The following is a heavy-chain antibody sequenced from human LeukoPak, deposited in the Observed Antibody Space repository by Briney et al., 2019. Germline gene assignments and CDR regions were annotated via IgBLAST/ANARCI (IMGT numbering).Heavy chain of an antibody. J-gene: IGHJ4*02. Sequence: PGGSLRLSCAASGFTFSIYWTHWLRQAPGKGLVWVSRIKTDGSSTGYADSVKGRFTISRDNAKNTLYLQMNSLRAEDTAVYYCARESGAAAPGLWGQGTLVTVSS. D-gene: IGHD6-13*01. CDR2: IKTDGSST. CDR1: GFTFSIYW. CDR3: ARESGAAAPGL. V-gene: IGHV3-74*01.